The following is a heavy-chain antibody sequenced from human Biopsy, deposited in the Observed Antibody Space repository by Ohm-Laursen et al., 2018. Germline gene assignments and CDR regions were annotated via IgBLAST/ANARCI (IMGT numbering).Heavy chain of an antibody. CDR2: RIPYFNTI. V-gene: IGHV1-69*13. Sequence: SVKVSCKASGVTFDTYAFGWVRQAPGQGLEWMGGRIPYFNTIYYARNFQDRAVVTADRSARTTDMQLSGLRPDDTAVYYCVGGQRGPPIGVTVPGDAFDLWGPGTMVTVSP. CDR3: VGGQRGPPIGVTVPGDAFDL. CDR1: GVTFDTYA. J-gene: IGHJ3*01. D-gene: IGHD2/OR15-2a*01.